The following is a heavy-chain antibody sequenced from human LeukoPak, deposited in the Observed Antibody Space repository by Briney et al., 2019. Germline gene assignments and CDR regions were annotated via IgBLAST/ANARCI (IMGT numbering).Heavy chain of an antibody. CDR3: ARHEPMDYDFWSGAEYFDY. CDR2: IYYSGST. J-gene: IGHJ4*02. D-gene: IGHD3-3*01. V-gene: IGHV4-59*08. Sequence: SETLSLTCTVSGGSISSYYWSWIRQPPGKGLEWIGYIYYSGSTNYNPSLKSRVTISVDTSKNQFSLKLSSVTAADTAVYYCARHEPMDYDFWSGAEYFDYWGQGTLVTVSS. CDR1: GGSISSYY.